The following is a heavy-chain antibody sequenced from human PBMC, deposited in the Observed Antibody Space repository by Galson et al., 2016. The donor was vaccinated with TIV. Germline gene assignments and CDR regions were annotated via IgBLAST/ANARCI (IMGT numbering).Heavy chain of an antibody. CDR1: GYSFTTFW. V-gene: IGHV5-51*01. CDR2: IYPEDSDT. CDR3: AKIGHCYNNTDCYAYDAFHI. D-gene: IGHD2-21*01. Sequence: QSGAEVKKPGESLKISCQASGYSFTTFWIGWVRQMPGKGLEWVGVIYPEDSDTRYSPSFQGQVIMSADKSTATAYLQWSSLRASDTAIYYCAKIGHCYNNTDCYAYDAFHIWGQGTMVSVSS. J-gene: IGHJ3*02.